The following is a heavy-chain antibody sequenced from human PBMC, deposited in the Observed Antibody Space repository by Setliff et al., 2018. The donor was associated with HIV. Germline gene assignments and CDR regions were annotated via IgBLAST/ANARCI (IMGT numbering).Heavy chain of an antibody. CDR3: ARALYTNLAHFDY. CDR2: INPSGGST. Sequence: GASVKVSCKASGYTFTSYGISWVRQAPGQGLEWMAIINPSGGSTSYAQKFQGRVTMTSDTSTSTVYMELSSLRSEDTAVYYCARALYTNLAHFDYLGQGTLVTVSS. V-gene: IGHV1-46*01. CDR1: GYTFTSYG. J-gene: IGHJ4*02. D-gene: IGHD4-4*01.